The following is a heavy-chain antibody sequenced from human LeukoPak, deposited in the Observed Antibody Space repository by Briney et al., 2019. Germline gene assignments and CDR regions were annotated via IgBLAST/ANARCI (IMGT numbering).Heavy chain of an antibody. CDR3: ATRPDIAATGPGWFDP. V-gene: IGHV4-34*01. D-gene: IGHD6-13*01. CDR1: GGSFSGYY. CDR2: INHSGST. Sequence: SETLSLTCTVYGGSFSGYYWSWIRQPPGKRLEWIGEINHSGSTNYNSSLKSRVAISVDTSKNQFSLKVTSVTAADTAVYYCATRPDIAATGPGWFDPWGQGTLVTVSS. J-gene: IGHJ5*02.